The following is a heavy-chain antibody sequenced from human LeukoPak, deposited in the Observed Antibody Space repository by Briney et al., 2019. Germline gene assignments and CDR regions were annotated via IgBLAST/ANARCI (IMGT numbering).Heavy chain of an antibody. CDR1: GGSFSGYC. V-gene: IGHV4-34*01. CDR2: INHSGST. D-gene: IGHD1-1*01. J-gene: IGHJ4*02. Sequence: SETLSLTCAVYGGSFSGYCWSWIRQPPGKGLEWIGEINHSGSTNYNPSLKSRVTISVDTSKNQFSLKLSSVTAADTAVYYCARDNGGYWGQGTLVTVSS. CDR3: ARDNGGY.